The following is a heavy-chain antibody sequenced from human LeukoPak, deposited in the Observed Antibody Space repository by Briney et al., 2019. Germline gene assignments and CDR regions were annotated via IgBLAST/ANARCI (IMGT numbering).Heavy chain of an antibody. Sequence: ASVKVTCKASGGTFSSYAISWVRQAPGQGLEWMGGIIPIFGTANYAQKFQGRVTITADESTSTAYMELSSLRSEDTAVYYCARASDYDFWSGYFDYWGQGTLVTVSS. CDR3: ARASDYDFWSGYFDY. D-gene: IGHD3-3*01. CDR1: GGTFSSYA. J-gene: IGHJ4*02. CDR2: IIPIFGTA. V-gene: IGHV1-69*13.